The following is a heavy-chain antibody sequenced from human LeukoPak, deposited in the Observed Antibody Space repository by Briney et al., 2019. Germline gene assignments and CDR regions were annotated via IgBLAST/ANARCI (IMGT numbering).Heavy chain of an antibody. CDR1: GGSFSGYY. CDR3: AKDLVDYSSSWYGDYYYYMDV. D-gene: IGHD6-13*01. CDR2: INHSGST. V-gene: IGHV4-34*01. J-gene: IGHJ6*03. Sequence: SETLSLTCAVYGGSFSGYYWSWIRQPPGKGLEWIGEINHSGSTNYNPSLKSRVTISVDTSKNQFSLKLSSVTAADTAVYYCAKDLVDYSSSWYGDYYYYMDVWGKGTTVTVSS.